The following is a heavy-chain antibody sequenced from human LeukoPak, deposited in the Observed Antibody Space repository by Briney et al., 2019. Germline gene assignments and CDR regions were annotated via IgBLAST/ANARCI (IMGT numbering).Heavy chain of an antibody. Sequence: GGSLRLSCAASGFTFSSYRMNWVRQAPGKGLEWVSSISSSSSYIYYADSVKGRFTISRDNAKNSLYLQMNSLRAEDTAVYYCARGPPRNPFDYWGQGTLVTVSS. J-gene: IGHJ4*02. CDR2: ISSSSSYI. CDR3: ARGPPRNPFDY. CDR1: GFTFSSYR. V-gene: IGHV3-21*01.